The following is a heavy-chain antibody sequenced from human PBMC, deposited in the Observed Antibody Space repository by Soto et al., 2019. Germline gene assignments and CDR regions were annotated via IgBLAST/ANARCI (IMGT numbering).Heavy chain of an antibody. J-gene: IGHJ4*02. D-gene: IGHD6-19*01. Sequence: PGGSLRLSCAASGFTFSSYAMHWVRQAPGKGLEWVAVISYDGSNKYYADSVKGRFTISRDNSKNTLYLQMNSLRAEDTAVYYCARDSIAVAGTLFDYWGQGTLVTVSS. CDR1: GFTFSSYA. CDR3: ARDSIAVAGTLFDY. CDR2: ISYDGSNK. V-gene: IGHV3-30-3*01.